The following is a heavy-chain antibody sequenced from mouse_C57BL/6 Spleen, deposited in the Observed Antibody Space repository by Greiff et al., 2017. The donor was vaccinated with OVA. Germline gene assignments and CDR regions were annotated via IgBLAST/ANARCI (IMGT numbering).Heavy chain of an antibody. V-gene: IGHV1-62-2*01. CDR2: FYPGSGSI. CDR3: ARHVDYDYDDYYAMDY. CDR1: GYTFTEYT. D-gene: IGHD2-4*01. Sequence: QVHVKQSGAELVKPGASVKLSCKASGYTFTEYTIHWVKQRSGQGLEWIGWFYPGSGSIKYNEKFKDKATLTADKSSSTVYMELSRLTSEDSAVYFCARHVDYDYDDYYAMDYWGQGTSVTVSS. J-gene: IGHJ4*01.